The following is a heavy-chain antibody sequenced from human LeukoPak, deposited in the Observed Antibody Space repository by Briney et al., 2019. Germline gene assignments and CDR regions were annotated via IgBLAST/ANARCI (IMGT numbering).Heavy chain of an antibody. CDR1: GYTFTSYD. V-gene: IGHV1-18*01. D-gene: IGHD2-15*01. J-gene: IGHJ4*02. CDR2: ISAYNGNT. Sequence: GASVKVSCKASGYTFTSYDISWVRQAPGQGLEWMGWISAYNGNTNNAQKLQGRVTMTTDTSTSTAYMELRSLRSDDTAVYYCARVGAYCSGGSCYLDYWGQGTLVTVSS. CDR3: ARVGAYCSGGSCYLDY.